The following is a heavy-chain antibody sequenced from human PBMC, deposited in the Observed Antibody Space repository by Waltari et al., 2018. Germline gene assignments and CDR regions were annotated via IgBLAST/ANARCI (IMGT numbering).Heavy chain of an antibody. CDR3: ARLRNYRRQWLPLDY. CDR1: GYTFTSYD. V-gene: IGHV1-8*01. Sequence: QVQLVQSGAEVKKPGASVKVSCKASGYTFTSYDINWVRQATGQGLEWMGWMNLKSGNKGYAQKFQARVTRTRNTSISTAYMGLSSLRSEDTAVYYCARLRNYRRQWLPLDYWGQGTLVTVSS. CDR2: MNLKSGNK. D-gene: IGHD6-19*01. J-gene: IGHJ4*02.